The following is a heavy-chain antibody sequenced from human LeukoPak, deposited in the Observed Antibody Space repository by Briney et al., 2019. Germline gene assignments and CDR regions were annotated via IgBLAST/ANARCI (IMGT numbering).Heavy chain of an antibody. V-gene: IGHV1-18*01. CDR2: ISAYNGNT. Sequence: ASVTVSCKASGYTFTSYGISWVRQAPGQGLEWMGWISAYNGNTNYAQKLQGRVTMTTDTSTSTAYMELRSLGSDDTAVYYCARVTRLYSSSWFYFDYWGQGTLVTVSS. CDR3: ARVTRLYSSSWFYFDY. J-gene: IGHJ4*02. CDR1: GYTFTSYG. D-gene: IGHD6-13*01.